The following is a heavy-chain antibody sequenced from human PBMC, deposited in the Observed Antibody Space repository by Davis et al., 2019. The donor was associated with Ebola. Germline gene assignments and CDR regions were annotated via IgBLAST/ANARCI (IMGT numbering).Heavy chain of an antibody. CDR3: ARISWVSRGMDV. CDR1: GDSVSNVA. CDR2: TYYTSKWYN. D-gene: IGHD6-13*01. V-gene: IGHV6-1*01. J-gene: IGHJ6*04. Sequence: HSQTLSLTCAISGDSVSNVAWNWIRQSPSRGLEWLGRTYYTSKWYNDYAESVKSRIDIKPDTSKNHLALQLDSATPGDTAVYYCARISWVSRGMDVWGKGTTVTVSS.